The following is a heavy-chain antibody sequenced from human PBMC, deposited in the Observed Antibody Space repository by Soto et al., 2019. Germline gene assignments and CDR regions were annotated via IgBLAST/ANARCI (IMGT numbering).Heavy chain of an antibody. CDR3: AISQGYCSSTSCPGYSSSWYYFDY. D-gene: IGHD2-2*01. CDR2: IYPGDSDT. V-gene: IGHV5-51*01. J-gene: IGHJ4*02. CDR1: GYSFTSYW. Sequence: PGESLKISCKGSGYSFTSYWIGWVRQMPGKGLEWMGIIYPGDSDTRYSPSFQGQVTISADKSISTAYLQWSSLKASDTAMYYCAISQGYCSSTSCPGYSSSWYYFDYWGQGTLVTVSS.